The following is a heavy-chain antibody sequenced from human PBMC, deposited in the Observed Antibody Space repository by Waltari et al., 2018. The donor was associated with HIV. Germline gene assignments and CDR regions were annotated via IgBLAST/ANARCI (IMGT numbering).Heavy chain of an antibody. D-gene: IGHD3-22*01. CDR3: AKDYDSSGFYYFDY. CDR2: ISGSVGGR. CDR1: GFTFSNYA. Sequence: EVHLLESGGGLVQPGGSLRLSCAASGFTFSNYAMNWVRQAPGEGLAWVSAISGSVGGRYYADSVKGRLTISRDNSTKTLYLQMNSLRAEDTAVYYCAKDYDSSGFYYFDYWGQGTLVTVSS. V-gene: IGHV3-23*01. J-gene: IGHJ4*02.